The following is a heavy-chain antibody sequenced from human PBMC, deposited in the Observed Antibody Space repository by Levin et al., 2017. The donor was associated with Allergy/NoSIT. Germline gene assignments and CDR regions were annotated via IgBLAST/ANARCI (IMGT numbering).Heavy chain of an antibody. Sequence: GGSLRLSCAASGFTFSSFTMNWVRQAPGKGLEWVSSIMDSGSSIYYADSVNGRFTISRDNARHSLHLQMNSLRDEVTAVYYCARDGNWVPPWQFDYWGQGSLVTVSS. CDR1: GFTFSSFT. J-gene: IGHJ4*02. D-gene: IGHD1-1*01. CDR2: IMDSGSSI. CDR3: ARDGNWVPPWQFDY. V-gene: IGHV3-21*01.